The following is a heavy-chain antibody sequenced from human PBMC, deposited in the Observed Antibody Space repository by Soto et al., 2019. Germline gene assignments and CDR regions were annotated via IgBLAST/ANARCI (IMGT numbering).Heavy chain of an antibody. CDR1: GFTFSDHS. CDR3: APGTDTAMEQGADY. CDR2: ISTTGRYS. Sequence: EVQLVEPGGGLVKPGGSLRLSCEASGFTFSDHSMTWVRQAPGKGFEWVSSISTTGRYSYYSDSMAGRFTMSRDNAKNSRYLQINSLRGDDTARYYCAPGTDTAMEQGADYWGPGTLVTVSS. V-gene: IGHV3-21*01. J-gene: IGHJ4*02. D-gene: IGHD5-18*01.